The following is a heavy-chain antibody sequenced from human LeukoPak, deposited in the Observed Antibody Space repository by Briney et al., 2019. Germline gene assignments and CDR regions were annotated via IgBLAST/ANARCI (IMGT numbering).Heavy chain of an antibody. V-gene: IGHV3-23*01. D-gene: IGHD5-18*01. Sequence: GGSLRLSCAVSGFTFSSYAMRWVRQAPGKGLEWVSAISGSGGSTYYADSVKGRFTISRDNSKNTLYLQMNSLRAEDTAVYYCAKGPTAMVNFDYWGQGTLVTVSS. CDR3: AKGPTAMVNFDY. J-gene: IGHJ4*02. CDR2: ISGSGGST. CDR1: GFTFSSYA.